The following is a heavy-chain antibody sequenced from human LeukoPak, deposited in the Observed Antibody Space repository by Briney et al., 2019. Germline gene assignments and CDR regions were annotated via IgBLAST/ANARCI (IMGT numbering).Heavy chain of an antibody. Sequence: GGSLRLSCAASGFTFSSYEMSWVRQAPGRGLEGVSYISSGSNIYDADSVKGRFTISRDNAKNSLYLQMNSLRAEDTAVYYCAGESIAVAGAPLDYWGEGTLGTVSS. V-gene: IGHV3-48*03. CDR1: GFTFSSYE. CDR2: ISSGSNI. J-gene: IGHJ4*02. D-gene: IGHD6-19*01. CDR3: AGESIAVAGAPLDY.